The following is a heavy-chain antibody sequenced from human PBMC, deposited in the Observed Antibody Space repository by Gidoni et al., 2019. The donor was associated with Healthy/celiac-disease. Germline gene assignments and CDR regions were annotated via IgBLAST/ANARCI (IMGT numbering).Heavy chain of an antibody. CDR3: ARIRDGYSYYGMDV. CDR2: ISSSSSTI. J-gene: IGHJ6*02. Sequence: EVQLVESGGGLVQPGGSLRPPCAASGFTFSSYSMNWFRQAPGKGLEWVSYISSSSSTIYYADSVKGRFTISRDNAKTSLYLQMNSLRDEDTAVYYCARIRDGYSYYGMDVWGQGTTVTVSS. D-gene: IGHD3-10*01. V-gene: IGHV3-48*02. CDR1: GFTFSSYS.